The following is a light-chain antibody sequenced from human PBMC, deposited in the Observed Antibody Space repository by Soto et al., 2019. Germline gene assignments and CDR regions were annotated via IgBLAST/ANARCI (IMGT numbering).Light chain of an antibody. CDR3: QHDNSFPYT. J-gene: IGKJ1*01. CDR1: QGISSW. Sequence: DIQMTQSPASVSASVGDRVTITCRARQGISSWSAWYQPKPGKAPKLLIYAASSMQRGVPSRCSSSGSGTDFTITSSGLQAEDYATYYWQHDNSFPYTFGQGTKVDFK. V-gene: IGKV1-12*01. CDR2: AAS.